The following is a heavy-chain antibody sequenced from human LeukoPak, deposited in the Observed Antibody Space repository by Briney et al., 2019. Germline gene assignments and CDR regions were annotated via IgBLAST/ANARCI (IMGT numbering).Heavy chain of an antibody. D-gene: IGHD3-22*01. V-gene: IGHV4-30-4*08. CDR1: GGSISSGDYY. J-gene: IGHJ4*02. CDR3: ARDPSTYYDSSGYSGH. CDR2: IYYSGST. Sequence: SQTLSLTCTVSGGSISSGDYYWSWIRQPPGKGLEWIGYIYYSGSTYYNPSLKSRVTISEDTSKNQFSLKLSSVTAADTAVYYCARDPSTYYDSSGYSGHWGQGTLVTVSS.